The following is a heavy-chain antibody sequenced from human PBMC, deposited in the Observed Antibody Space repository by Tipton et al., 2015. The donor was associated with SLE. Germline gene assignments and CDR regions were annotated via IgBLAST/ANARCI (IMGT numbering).Heavy chain of an antibody. D-gene: IGHD3-16*01. Sequence: LRLSCAVYGGSFSGYYWSWIRQPPGKGLEWIGEINHSGSTNYNPSLKSRVTISVDTSKNQFSLKLSSVTAADTAVYYCATGYVFGTGWFQHWGQGPLVTVSS. V-gene: IGHV4-34*01. J-gene: IGHJ1*01. CDR1: GGSFSGYY. CDR3: ATGYVFGTGWFQH. CDR2: INHSGST.